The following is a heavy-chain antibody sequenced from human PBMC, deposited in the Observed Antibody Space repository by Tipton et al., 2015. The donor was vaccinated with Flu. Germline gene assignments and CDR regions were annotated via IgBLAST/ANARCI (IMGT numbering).Heavy chain of an antibody. D-gene: IGHD4-17*01. CDR2: IFRGGTP. CDR1: GFSITTGDY. V-gene: IGHV4-38-2*01. Sequence: TLSLTCAVSGFSITTGDYWGWVRQPPGKGLEWIGSIFRGGTPFYNASLKSRVTMSVATSKNQFSLDLTSVTATDTAVYYCVRHGNTVTTAHVHAFDIWGQGRMVTVSS. CDR3: VRHGNTVTTAHVHAFDI. J-gene: IGHJ3*02.